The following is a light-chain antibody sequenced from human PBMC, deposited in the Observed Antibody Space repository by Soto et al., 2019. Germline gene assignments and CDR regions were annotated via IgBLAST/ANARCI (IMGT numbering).Light chain of an antibody. J-gene: IGKJ1*01. V-gene: IGKV3-15*01. CDR2: GAS. CDR3: QHYNSYSEA. CDR1: QSVRSN. Sequence: EIVMTQSPATLSVSPGERATLSCRASQSVRSNLAWYQQKPGQAPRLLIYGASTRATGIPARFSGSGSGTEFTFTISSLQSEDFAVYYCQHYNSYSEAFGQGTKVELK.